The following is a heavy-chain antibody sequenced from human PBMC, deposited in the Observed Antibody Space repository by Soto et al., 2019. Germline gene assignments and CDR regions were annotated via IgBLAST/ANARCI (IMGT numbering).Heavy chain of an antibody. D-gene: IGHD1-26*01. V-gene: IGHV4-59*01. CDR1: GGSISSYY. CDR3: ARGIGEGATGSRYFDL. Sequence: QVQLQESGPGLVKPSETLSLTCTVSGGSISSYYWSWIRQPPGKGLEWIGYIYYSGSTNYNPSLKGRVTISVDTSKNQFSLKLSSVTAADTAVYYCARGIGEGATGSRYFDLWGRGTLVTVSS. J-gene: IGHJ2*01. CDR2: IYYSGST.